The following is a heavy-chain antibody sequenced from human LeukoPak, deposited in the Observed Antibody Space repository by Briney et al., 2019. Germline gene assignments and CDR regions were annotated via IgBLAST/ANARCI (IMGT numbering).Heavy chain of an antibody. V-gene: IGHV3-21*01. CDR2: ISSSSSYI. CDR3: ARGSRTAMVTSGFY. CDR1: GFTFSSYS. Sequence: PGGSLRLSCAASGFTFSSYSMNWVRQAPGKGLEWVSSISSSSSYIYHADSVKGRFTISRDNAKNSLYLQMNSLRAEDTAVYYCARGSRTAMVTSGFYWGQGTLVTVSS. D-gene: IGHD5-18*01. J-gene: IGHJ4*02.